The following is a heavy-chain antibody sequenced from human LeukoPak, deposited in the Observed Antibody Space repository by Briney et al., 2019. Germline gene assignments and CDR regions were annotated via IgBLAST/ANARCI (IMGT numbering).Heavy chain of an antibody. J-gene: IGHJ4*02. CDR1: GGSFSSYY. CDR2: IDHSGST. D-gene: IGHD5-18*01. Sequence: SETLSLTCAVYGGSFSSYYWSWIRQPPGKGLEWIGEIDHSGSTNYNPSLKSRVTISVDKSKNQFSLKLSSVTAADTAVYYCAGGVDTAMAEGYWGQGTLVTVSS. V-gene: IGHV4-34*01. CDR3: AGGVDTAMAEGY.